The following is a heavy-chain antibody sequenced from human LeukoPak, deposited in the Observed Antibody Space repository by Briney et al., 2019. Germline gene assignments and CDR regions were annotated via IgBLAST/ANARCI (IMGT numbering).Heavy chain of an antibody. J-gene: IGHJ4*02. V-gene: IGHV3-72*01. Sequence: GGSLRLSCAASGFSLSDHYMDWVRQAPGKGPEWIGRSRNKAKSYTTEYIASVKGRFTISRDDSKNSLYLQMNSLKTEDTAVYYCTRLGEGDTTTTAPGFLEYWGQGTLVTVSS. D-gene: IGHD3-3*01. CDR3: TRLGEGDTTTTAPGFLEY. CDR2: SRNKAKSYTT. CDR1: GFSLSDHY.